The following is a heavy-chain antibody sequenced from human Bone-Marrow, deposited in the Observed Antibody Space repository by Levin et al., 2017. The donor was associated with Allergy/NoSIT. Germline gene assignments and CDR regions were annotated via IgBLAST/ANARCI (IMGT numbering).Heavy chain of an antibody. CDR3: ARDDSSGKPLDY. Sequence: PGGSLRLSCVASGFTFSNYGMHWVRQAPDKGLERVAVIWYDGRNKDYADSVKGRFTISRDNSKNTLYLQMNSLRAEDTAVYYCARDDSSGKPLDYWGQGTLVTVSS. CDR1: GFTFSNYG. D-gene: IGHD3-22*01. CDR2: IWYDGRNK. V-gene: IGHV3-33*01. J-gene: IGHJ4*02.